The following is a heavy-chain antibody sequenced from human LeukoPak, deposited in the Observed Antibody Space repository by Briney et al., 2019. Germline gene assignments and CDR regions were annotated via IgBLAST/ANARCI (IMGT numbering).Heavy chain of an antibody. Sequence: PGGSLRLSCAASGFTFSSYGMHWVRQPPGKGLEWIGSIYSTGITYFNPSLKSRLTMSADTSKNQFSLKLSSVTAADTAIYYCARGSAGFDSWGQGTLFTVSS. CDR1: GFTFSSYG. CDR2: IYSTGIT. V-gene: IGHV4-39*07. J-gene: IGHJ4*02. CDR3: ARGSAGFDS.